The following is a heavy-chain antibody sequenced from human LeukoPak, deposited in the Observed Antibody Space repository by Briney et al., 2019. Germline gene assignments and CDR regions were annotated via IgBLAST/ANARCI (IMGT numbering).Heavy chain of an antibody. CDR2: IKQDGSDK. J-gene: IGHJ4*02. D-gene: IGHD4-23*01. Sequence: PGGSLSLSCAASGFTFIAYWMSWVRRAPGKGLEWVANIKQDGSDKYYVDSVKGRFTISRDNAKNSLYLQMNSLRAEDTAVYYCARKTVVGSYFDYWGQGTPVTVSS. CDR1: GFTFIAYW. V-gene: IGHV3-7*03. CDR3: ARKTVVGSYFDY.